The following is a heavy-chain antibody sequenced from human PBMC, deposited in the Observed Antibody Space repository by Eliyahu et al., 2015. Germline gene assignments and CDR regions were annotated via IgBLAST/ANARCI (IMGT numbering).Heavy chain of an antibody. Sequence: EVQLVESGGGLVQPGGSLRLSCAASGFXFSSYSMNWVRQAPGKGXXXVSYISSSSSTIYXADSVKGRFTISRDNAKNSLYLQMNSLRAEDTAVYYCARERDDFWSLSPGSYWFDPWGQGTLVTVSS. D-gene: IGHD3-3*01. CDR3: ARERDDFWSLSPGSYWFDP. CDR2: ISSSSSTI. CDR1: GFXFSSYS. J-gene: IGHJ5*02. V-gene: IGHV3-48*01.